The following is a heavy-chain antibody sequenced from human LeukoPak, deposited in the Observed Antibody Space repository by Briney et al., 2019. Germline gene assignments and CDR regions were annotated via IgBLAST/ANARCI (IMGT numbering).Heavy chain of an antibody. Sequence: GGSPRLSCSTSGFTFSNHFMHWVRQAPGKGLEYVSSIGPNGASTLYADSVKGRLTISRDNSRNTLYLQMNSLRAEDTAIYYCAKTYSGDAFDIWGQGTMVTVSS. D-gene: IGHD1-26*01. CDR1: GFTFSNHF. CDR3: AKTYSGDAFDI. V-gene: IGHV3-64*04. CDR2: IGPNGAST. J-gene: IGHJ3*02.